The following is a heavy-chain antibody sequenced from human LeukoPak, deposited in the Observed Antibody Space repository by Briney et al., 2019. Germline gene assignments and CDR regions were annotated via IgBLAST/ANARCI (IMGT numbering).Heavy chain of an antibody. CDR1: GGSFSGYY. D-gene: IGHD6-19*01. CDR2: INHSGST. J-gene: IGHJ4*02. CDR3: ARGPDSSGWYLIYFDY. V-gene: IGHV4-34*01. Sequence: SETLSLTCAVYGGSFSGYYWSWIRQPPGKGLEWIGEINHSGSTNYNPSLKSRVTMSVDTSKNQFSLKLSSVTAADTAVYYCARGPDSSGWYLIYFDYWGQGTLVTVSS.